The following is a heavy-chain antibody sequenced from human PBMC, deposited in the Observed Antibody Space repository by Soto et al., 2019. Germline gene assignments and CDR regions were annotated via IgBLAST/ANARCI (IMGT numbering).Heavy chain of an antibody. CDR2: IYYSGST. Sequence: SETLSLTCTVSGGSISSHYWSWIRQPPGKGLEWIGYIYYSGSTNYNPSLKSRVTISVDTSKNQFSLKLSSVTAADTAVYYCARCYSSSSFYYYYYYMDVWGKGTTVTVSS. J-gene: IGHJ6*03. D-gene: IGHD6-6*01. V-gene: IGHV4-59*08. CDR1: GGSISSHY. CDR3: ARCYSSSSFYYYYYYMDV.